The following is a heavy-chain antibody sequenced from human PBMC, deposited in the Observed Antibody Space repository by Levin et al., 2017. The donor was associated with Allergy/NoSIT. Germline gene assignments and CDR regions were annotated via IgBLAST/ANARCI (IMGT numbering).Heavy chain of an antibody. Sequence: ASVKVSCKASEYTFSAYYMHWVRQAPGQGLEWMGWINPTSGDTTYARDFQGRVTLTRDPSINTAYMELSRLTSDDTAVYYCARDRGTVAWGVSYCMDFWGQGTTVAVSS. V-gene: IGHV1-2*02. CDR2: INPTSGDT. CDR1: EYTFSAYY. CDR3: ARDRGTVAWGVSYCMDF. D-gene: IGHD3-10*01. J-gene: IGHJ6*02.